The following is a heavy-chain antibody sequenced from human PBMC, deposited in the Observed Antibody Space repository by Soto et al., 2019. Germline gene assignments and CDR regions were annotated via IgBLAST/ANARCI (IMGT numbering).Heavy chain of an antibody. CDR1: GYTFTNYG. D-gene: IGHD5-12*01. CDR2: ISVYSGNT. V-gene: IGHV1-18*01. Sequence: QVQLVQSGAEVKKPGASVKVSCKASGYTFTNYGITWVRQAPGQGIEWMGWISVYSGNTDYPQKLQGRVTLTRDTSTTTAYMEVRGLRSDDTAVYYCARVANVATTSGFDYWGQGTLVTVSS. J-gene: IGHJ4*02. CDR3: ARVANVATTSGFDY.